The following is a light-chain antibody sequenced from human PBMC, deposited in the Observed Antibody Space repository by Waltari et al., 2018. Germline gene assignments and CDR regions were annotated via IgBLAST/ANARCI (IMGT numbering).Light chain of an antibody. CDR1: ITTLGNSY. Sequence: QSVFTQPPSLSAAPGQKVTISSSGSITTLGNSYVSRYQLLPGRAPKLLIYDNNRRPSGTPDRFSGSKSGTSATLGITGLQTGDEADYYCGTWDSSLSAVVFGAGTKLTVL. CDR3: GTWDSSLSAVV. V-gene: IGLV1-51*01. J-gene: IGLJ2*01. CDR2: DNN.